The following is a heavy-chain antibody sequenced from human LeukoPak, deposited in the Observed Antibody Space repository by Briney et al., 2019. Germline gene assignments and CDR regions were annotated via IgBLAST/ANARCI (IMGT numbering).Heavy chain of an antibody. V-gene: IGHV3-53*01. CDR1: GFTVSSNY. J-gene: IGHJ6*02. D-gene: IGHD1-26*01. CDR2: IYSGGST. CDR3: ARVRVLGGSYYEGYYGMDV. Sequence: GGSLRLSCAASGFTVSSNYMSWVRQAPGKGLEWVSVIYSGGSTYYADSVKGRFTISRDNSKNTLYLQMNSLRAEDTAVYYCARVRVLGGSYYEGYYGMDVWGQGTTVTVSS.